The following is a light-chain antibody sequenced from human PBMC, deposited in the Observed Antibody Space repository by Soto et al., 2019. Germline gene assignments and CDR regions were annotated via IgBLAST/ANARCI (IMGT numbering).Light chain of an antibody. J-gene: IGKJ5*01. Sequence: EIVMTQSQSTLSVSPGERATLSCRVSQSVSSSYLAWYQQKPGQAPRLLIYGASSRATGIPDRFSGSGSGTDFTLTISRLEPEDFAVYYCQQYGSSPFITFGQGTRLEIK. CDR3: QQYGSSPFIT. V-gene: IGKV3-20*01. CDR1: QSVSSSY. CDR2: GAS.